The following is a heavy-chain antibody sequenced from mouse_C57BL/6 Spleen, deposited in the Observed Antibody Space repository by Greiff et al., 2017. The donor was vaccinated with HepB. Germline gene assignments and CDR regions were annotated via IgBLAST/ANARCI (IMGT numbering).Heavy chain of an antibody. CDR2: IDPSDSET. V-gene: IGHV1-52*01. CDR1: GYTFTSYW. D-gene: IGHD2-4*01. Sequence: QVQLQQPGAELVRPGSSVKLSCKASGYTFTSYWMHWVKQRPIQGLEWIGNIDPSDSETHYNQKFKDKATLTVDKSSSTAYMQLSSLTSEDSAVYYCARLDDDDGYYAMDYWGQGTSVTVSS. J-gene: IGHJ4*01. CDR3: ARLDDDDGYYAMDY.